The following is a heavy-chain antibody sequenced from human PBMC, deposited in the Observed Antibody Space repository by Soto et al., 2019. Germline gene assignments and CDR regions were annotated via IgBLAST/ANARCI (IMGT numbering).Heavy chain of an antibody. CDR2: INNDGSST. D-gene: IGHD1-26*01. J-gene: IGHJ4*02. V-gene: IGHV3-74*01. CDR3: ARSVPGWSDGQD. Sequence: EVQLVESGGGLVQPGGSLRLSCAASEFTFSSYWMHWVRQVPGKGLVWVSRINNDGSSTSYADSVKGRFTISRDNAKNTVSLQMNRLRPEDRAVYYCARSVPGWSDGQDWGQGTRVTVSS. CDR1: EFTFSSYW.